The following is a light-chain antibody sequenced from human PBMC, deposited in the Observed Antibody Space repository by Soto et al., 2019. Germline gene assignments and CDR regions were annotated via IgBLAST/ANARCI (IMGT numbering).Light chain of an antibody. J-gene: IGKJ3*01. Sequence: DIQMTQSPPSLSASVGDKVTITCQAIHDIGNSLNWYQDKPGQPPKLVIYDAYNLETGVPSTFSGNGYGTDLTFTISSLRPEDIATYYCQKSDHLPLFGPGTKVDIK. CDR3: QKSDHLPL. V-gene: IGKV1-33*01. CDR1: HDIGNS. CDR2: DAY.